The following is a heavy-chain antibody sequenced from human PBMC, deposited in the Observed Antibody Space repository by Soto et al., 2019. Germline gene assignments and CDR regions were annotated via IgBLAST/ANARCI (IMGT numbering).Heavy chain of an antibody. CDR3: AKATTQQLVRLVDY. CDR2: ISGSGGST. V-gene: IGHV3-23*01. D-gene: IGHD6-13*01. CDR1: GFTFSSYA. Sequence: PGGSLRLSCAASGFTFSSYAMSWVRQAPGKGLEWVSAISGSGGSTYYADSVKGRFTISRDNSKNTLYLQMNSLRAEDTAVYYCAKATTQQLVRLVDYWGQGTLVTVSS. J-gene: IGHJ4*02.